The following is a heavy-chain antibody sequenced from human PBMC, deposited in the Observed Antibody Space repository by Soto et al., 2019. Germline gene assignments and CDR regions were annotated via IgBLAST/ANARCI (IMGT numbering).Heavy chain of an antibody. D-gene: IGHD2-15*01. CDR1: GGSISSSSYY. CDR2: IYYSGST. Sequence: QLQLQESGPGLVKPSETLSLTCTVSGGSISSSSYYWGWIRQPPGKGLEWIGSIYYSGSTYYNPSLKSRVTISVDTSKNQFSLKLSSVTAADTAVYYCARHIPYCSGGSCYGGNWFDPWGQGTLVTVSS. V-gene: IGHV4-39*01. J-gene: IGHJ5*02. CDR3: ARHIPYCSGGSCYGGNWFDP.